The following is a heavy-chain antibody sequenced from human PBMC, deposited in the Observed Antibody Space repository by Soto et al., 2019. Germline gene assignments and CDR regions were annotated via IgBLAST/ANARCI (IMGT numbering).Heavy chain of an antibody. J-gene: IGHJ4*02. D-gene: IGHD6-13*01. Sequence: ESLKISWKGSGNRFTRYWIGWVRQMPGKGLEWMGIIYPGDSDTRYSPSFQGQVTISADKSISTAYLQWSSLKASDTAMYYCARKYSSSWSDWGQGTLVTVSS. CDR3: ARKYSSSWSD. CDR2: IYPGDSDT. V-gene: IGHV5-51*01. CDR1: GNRFTRYW.